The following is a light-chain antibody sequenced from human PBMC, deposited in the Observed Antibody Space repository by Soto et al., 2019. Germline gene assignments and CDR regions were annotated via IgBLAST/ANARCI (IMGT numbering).Light chain of an antibody. V-gene: IGLV1-40*01. Sequence: QSVLTHPPSVSGAPGQRITISCTGSSSNIGAGYPVHWYQQLPGTAPKLLIFGNTIRPSGVPDRFSGSRSGLAITGLQAEDEADYYCQSYDSSLSGYVFGTGTKVTVL. CDR3: QSYDSSLSGYV. J-gene: IGLJ1*01. CDR2: GNT. CDR1: SSNIGAGYP.